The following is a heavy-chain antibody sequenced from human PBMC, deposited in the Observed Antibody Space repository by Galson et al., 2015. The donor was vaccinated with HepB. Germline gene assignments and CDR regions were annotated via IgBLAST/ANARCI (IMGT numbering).Heavy chain of an antibody. Sequence: SLRLSCAGAGFIFSDYYMSWIRQAPGKGLEWLSFISTSSSHTNYADSVRGRFTISRDNAKNSLYLQMNNLRAEDTAVYYCARLSSGSYYNLRWDFDYWGQGTLVTVSS. J-gene: IGHJ4*02. V-gene: IGHV3-11*03. CDR1: GFIFSDYY. CDR3: ARLSSGSYYNLRWDFDY. CDR2: ISTSSSHT. D-gene: IGHD3-10*01.